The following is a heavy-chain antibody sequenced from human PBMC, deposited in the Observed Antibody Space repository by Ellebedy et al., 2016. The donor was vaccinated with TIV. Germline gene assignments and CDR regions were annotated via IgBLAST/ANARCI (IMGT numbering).Heavy chain of an antibody. Sequence: AASVKVSCKASGYTFTNYYMNWVRQDPGQGLEWMGIINPGGGGTSYAQKFQGRVTMTRDTSTSTVYMELISLRSEETALYYCARAPLSGVFYGMDVWGQGTTVTVSS. J-gene: IGHJ6*02. CDR1: GYTFTNYY. CDR2: INPGGGGT. D-gene: IGHD3-16*02. CDR3: ARAPLSGVFYGMDV. V-gene: IGHV1-46*01.